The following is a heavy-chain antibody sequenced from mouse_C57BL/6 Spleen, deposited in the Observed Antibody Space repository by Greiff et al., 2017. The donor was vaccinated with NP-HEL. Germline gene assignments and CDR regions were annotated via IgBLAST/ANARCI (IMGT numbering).Heavy chain of an antibody. V-gene: IGHV2-5*01. J-gene: IGHJ1*03. CDR2: IWRGGST. CDR1: GFSLTSYG. Sequence: QVQLKQSGPGLVQPSQSLSITCTVSGFSLTSYGVHWVRQSPGKGLEWLGVIWRGGSTDYNAAFMSRLSITKDNSTSQVVFKLNSLQADDTAIYYCAKSDYCGTPYFDVWGTGTTVTVSS. CDR3: AKSDYCGTPYFDV. D-gene: IGHD1-1*01.